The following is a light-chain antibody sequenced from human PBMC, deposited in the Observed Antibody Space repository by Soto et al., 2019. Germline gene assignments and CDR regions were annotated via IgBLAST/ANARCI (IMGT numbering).Light chain of an antibody. V-gene: IGKV3-11*01. CDR2: DAS. CDR3: QQRSNWPPVT. CDR1: QSVSNY. Sequence: EIVLTQSPATLSLSPGERATLSCRASQSVSNYLSWYQQKPGQAPRLLIYDASNRASGIPARFSGSGSGTDFTLTISSLDPEAFAVYYCQQRSNWPPVTFGGGIKVEIK. J-gene: IGKJ4*01.